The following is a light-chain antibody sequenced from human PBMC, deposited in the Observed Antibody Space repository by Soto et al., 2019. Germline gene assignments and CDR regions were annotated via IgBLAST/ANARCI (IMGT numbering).Light chain of an antibody. CDR1: SSNIGAGYD. Sequence: QSVLTQPPSMSGAPGQRVTISCTGSSSNIGAGYDVHWYQQLPGKAPRLLIFGNNNRPSRVPDRFSGSKSGTSASLAITGLQAEDEADYYCCSYAGSYTFVFGTGTKVTVL. CDR3: CSYAGSYTFV. CDR2: GNN. V-gene: IGLV1-40*01. J-gene: IGLJ1*01.